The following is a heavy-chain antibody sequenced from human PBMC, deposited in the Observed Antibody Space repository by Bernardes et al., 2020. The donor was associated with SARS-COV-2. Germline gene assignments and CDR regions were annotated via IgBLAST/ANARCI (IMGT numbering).Heavy chain of an antibody. CDR1: GYSFTSYW. V-gene: IGHV5-51*01. J-gene: IGHJ4*02. CDR2: IYPADSDT. Sequence: GESLKISCKGSGYSFTSYWIGWVRQMPGKGLEWMGIIYPADSDTRYSPSFQGQVTISADKSINTAYLQWSSLKASDTAIYYCARLTVYSYGPFDNWGQGTLVTVSS. CDR3: ARLTVYSYGPFDN. D-gene: IGHD5-18*01.